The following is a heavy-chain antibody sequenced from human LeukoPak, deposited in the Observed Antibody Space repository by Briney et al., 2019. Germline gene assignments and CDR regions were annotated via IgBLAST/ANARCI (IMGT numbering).Heavy chain of an antibody. Sequence: GGSLRLSCAASGFTFSSYGMHWVRQAPGKGLEWVAVIWYDGSNKYYADSVKGRFTISRDNSKNTLYPQMNSLRAEDTAVYYCVVAVAGNSLDYWGQGTLVTVSS. CDR1: GFTFSSYG. J-gene: IGHJ4*02. CDR2: IWYDGSNK. CDR3: VVAVAGNSLDY. D-gene: IGHD6-19*01. V-gene: IGHV3-33*01.